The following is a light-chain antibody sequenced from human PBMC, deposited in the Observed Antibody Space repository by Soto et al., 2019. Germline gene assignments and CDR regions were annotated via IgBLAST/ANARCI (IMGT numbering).Light chain of an antibody. CDR1: QKINNY. CDR3: EQTYSIPVT. CDR2: GAS. V-gene: IGKV1-39*01. Sequence: DIQMTQSPSSLSASVGDRVTVTCRTSQKINNYLNWYQQKPGKAPKLLIYGASSVQSGVPLRFSGSGSGTEFTLTISSLQPEDFAIYYCEQTYSIPVTFGQGTRLEVK. J-gene: IGKJ5*01.